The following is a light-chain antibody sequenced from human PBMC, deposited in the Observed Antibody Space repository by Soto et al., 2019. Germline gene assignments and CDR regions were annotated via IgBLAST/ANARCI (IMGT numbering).Light chain of an antibody. Sequence: EIVLTQSPGTLSLSPGEIATLSCRASQSISSNYLAWYQQRPGQAPRLLIFGASYRATGIPDRFSGSGSGTDFTLTISRLEPEDFAVYYCQQYSSSPPEFTFGPGTRVDSK. CDR1: QSISSNY. CDR3: QQYSSSPPEFT. V-gene: IGKV3-20*01. CDR2: GAS. J-gene: IGKJ3*01.